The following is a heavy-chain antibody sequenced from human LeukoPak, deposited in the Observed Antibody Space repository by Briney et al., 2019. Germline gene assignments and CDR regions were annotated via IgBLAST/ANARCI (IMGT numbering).Heavy chain of an antibody. CDR1: GFTFDDYG. CDR2: ISWNSGNI. V-gene: IGHV3-9*01. J-gene: IGHJ4*02. Sequence: GGSLRLSCAASGFTFDDYGMHWVRQAPGKGLEWVSGISWNSGNIDCADSVKGRFTISRDNAKNSLYLQMNSLRAEDTALYYCAKDRTPVAVTGTLGYWGQGTLVTVSS. CDR3: AKDRTPVAVTGTLGY. D-gene: IGHD6-19*01.